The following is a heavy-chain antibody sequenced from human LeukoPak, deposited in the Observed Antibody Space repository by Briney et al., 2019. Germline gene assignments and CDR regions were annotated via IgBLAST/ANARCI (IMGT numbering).Heavy chain of an antibody. V-gene: IGHV5-51*01. Sequence: GESLKISCKGSGYSFTSYWIGWVRQMPGKGLEWMGIIYPGDSDTRYSPSFQGQVTISADKSISTAYLQWSSLKASDTAMYYCARHIGYSSGWYNWFDPWGQGTLVTVSS. CDR1: GYSFTSYW. J-gene: IGHJ5*02. CDR2: IYPGDSDT. CDR3: ARHIGYSSGWYNWFDP. D-gene: IGHD6-19*01.